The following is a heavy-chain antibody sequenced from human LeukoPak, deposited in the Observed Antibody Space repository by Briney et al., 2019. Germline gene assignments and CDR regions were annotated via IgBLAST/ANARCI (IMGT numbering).Heavy chain of an antibody. D-gene: IGHD3-10*01. CDR2: IYPGDSDT. J-gene: IGHJ6*03. V-gene: IGHV5-51*01. CDR3: ARRYYYGSGDYYYYYMDV. Sequence: GESLKISCKGSGYSFTSYWIGWVRQMPGKGLEWMGIIYPGDSDTRYSPSFQGQVTISADKSISTAYLQWSSLKASGTAMYYCARRYYYGSGDYYYYYMDVWGKGTTVTVSS. CDR1: GYSFTSYW.